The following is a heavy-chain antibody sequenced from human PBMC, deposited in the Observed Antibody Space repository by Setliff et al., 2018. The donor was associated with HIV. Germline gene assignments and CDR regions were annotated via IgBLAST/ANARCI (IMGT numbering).Heavy chain of an antibody. J-gene: IGHJ3*02. CDR2: IFYTESTNYTPSIKST. CDR1: GGSFNSYY. Sequence: SETLSLTCTVSGGSFNSYYWSWIRQSPGEGLEWIGYIFYTESTNYTPSIKSTNYNPSLKSRVTVSLDTSHNQFSLKLSSVTAADTAVYYCARHSIAVVIGVPERDDAFDIWGHGTMVTVSS. V-gene: IGHV4-59*08. CDR3: ARHSIAVVIGVPERDDAFDI. D-gene: IGHD2-21*01.